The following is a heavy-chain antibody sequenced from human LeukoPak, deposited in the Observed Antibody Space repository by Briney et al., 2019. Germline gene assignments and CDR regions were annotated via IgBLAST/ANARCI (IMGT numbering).Heavy chain of an antibody. V-gene: IGHV4-30-4*08. D-gene: IGHD5-24*01. CDR1: GGSISSGDYY. CDR3: ARDGYNRIDY. CDR2: IYYSGST. J-gene: IGHJ4*02. Sequence: SETLSLTCTVSGGSISSGDYYWSWIRQPPGKGLEWIGYIYYSGSTYYNPSLKSRVTISVDTSKNQFSLKLSSVTAADTAVYYCARDGYNRIDYWAREPWSPSPQ.